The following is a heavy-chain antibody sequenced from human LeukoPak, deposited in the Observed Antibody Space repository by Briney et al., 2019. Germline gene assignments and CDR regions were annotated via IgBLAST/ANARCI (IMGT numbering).Heavy chain of an antibody. Sequence: ASVKVSCKASGGTFSSYAISWVRQAPGQGLEWMGGIIPIFGTANYAQKFQGRITITADESTSTAYMELSSLRSEDTAVYYCARLEGEAAAVFDYWGQGTLVTVSS. CDR2: IIPIFGTA. D-gene: IGHD6-13*01. J-gene: IGHJ4*02. V-gene: IGHV1-69*13. CDR3: ARLEGEAAAVFDY. CDR1: GGTFSSYA.